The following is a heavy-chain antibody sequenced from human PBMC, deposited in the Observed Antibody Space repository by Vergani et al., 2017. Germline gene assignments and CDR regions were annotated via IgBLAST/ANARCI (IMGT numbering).Heavy chain of an antibody. CDR2: IWFDGSKN. CDR1: GFTFSNYG. Sequence: VQLLESGGGVVQPGRSLRLSCAASGFTFSNYGMHWVRQAPGKGLDWVAVIWFDGSKNYYAASVKGRFTVSRDNSKNTLYLQMNSLRVEDTAVYYCARGHDYGDYWGQGTLVTVSS. J-gene: IGHJ4*02. CDR3: ARGHDYGDY. V-gene: IGHV3-33*01.